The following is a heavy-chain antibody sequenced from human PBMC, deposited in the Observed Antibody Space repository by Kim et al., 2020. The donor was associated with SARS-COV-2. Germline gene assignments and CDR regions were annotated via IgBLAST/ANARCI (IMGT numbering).Heavy chain of an antibody. V-gene: IGHV4-59*08. CDR2: IYYSGST. J-gene: IGHJ6*01. CDR1: GGSISSYY. Sequence: SETLSLTCTVSGGSISSYYWSWIRQPPGKGLEWIGYIYYSGSTNYNPSLKSRVTISVDTSKNQFSLKLSSVTAADTAVYYCARLYGSGSYRYYYYYGMDV. D-gene: IGHD3-10*01. CDR3: ARLYGSGSYRYYYYYGMDV.